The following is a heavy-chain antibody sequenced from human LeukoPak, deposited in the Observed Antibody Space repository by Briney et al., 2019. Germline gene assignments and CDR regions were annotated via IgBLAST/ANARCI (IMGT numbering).Heavy chain of an antibody. CDR1: GYTFTSYY. Sequence: ASVKVSCKASGYTFTSYYMHWVRQAPGQGLEWMGIINPSGGSTSYAQKFQGRVTMTRDTSTSTVYMELSSLRTEDTAVDYCAALPRGPTGYVGYGGEDYWGQGTLVTVSS. J-gene: IGHJ4*02. D-gene: IGHD5-12*01. CDR3: AALPRGPTGYVGYGGEDY. V-gene: IGHV1-46*01. CDR2: INPSGGST.